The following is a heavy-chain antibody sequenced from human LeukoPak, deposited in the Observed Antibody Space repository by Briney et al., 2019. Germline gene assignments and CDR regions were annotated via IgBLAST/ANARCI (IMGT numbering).Heavy chain of an antibody. CDR1: GGTFSKYT. CDR3: ARGRHGATPTYYYYYGMDV. D-gene: IGHD5-12*01. J-gene: IGHJ6*02. Sequence: SVKVSCKASGGTFSKYTISWVRQRPGQGLEWMGGITPLFGTANYAQKFQGRVTITADESTSTAYMELSSLRSEDTAVYYCARGRHGATPTYYYYYGMDVWGQGTTVTVSS. V-gene: IGHV1-69*13. CDR2: ITPLFGTA.